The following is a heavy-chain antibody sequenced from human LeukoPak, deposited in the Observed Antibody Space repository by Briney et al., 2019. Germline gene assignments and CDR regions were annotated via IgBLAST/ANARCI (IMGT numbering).Heavy chain of an antibody. CDR3: ARRIIGYCSGGSCYLGAFDI. Sequence: ASVKVSCKASGGTFSSYAISWVRQAPGQGLEWMGGIIPIFGTANYAQKFQGRVTTTADKSTSTAYMELSSLRSEDTAVYYCARRIIGYCSGGSCYLGAFDIWGQGTMVTVSS. J-gene: IGHJ3*02. CDR2: IIPIFGTA. D-gene: IGHD2-15*01. V-gene: IGHV1-69*06. CDR1: GGTFSSYA.